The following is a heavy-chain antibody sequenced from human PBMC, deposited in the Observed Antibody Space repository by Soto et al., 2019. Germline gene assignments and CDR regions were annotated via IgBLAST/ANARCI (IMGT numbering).Heavy chain of an antibody. D-gene: IGHD2-21*01. CDR1: GYTFTSYA. J-gene: IGHJ6*02. V-gene: IGHV1-3*01. Sequence: GASVKVSCKASGYTFTSYAMHWVRQAPGQRLEWMGWINAGNGNTKYSQKFQGRVTITRDTSASTAYMGLSSLRSEDTAVYYCARASIYYGMDVWGQGTTVTVSS. CDR3: ARASIYYGMDV. CDR2: INAGNGNT.